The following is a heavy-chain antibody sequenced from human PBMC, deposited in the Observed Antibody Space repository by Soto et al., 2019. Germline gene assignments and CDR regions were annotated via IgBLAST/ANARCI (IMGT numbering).Heavy chain of an antibody. J-gene: IGHJ4*02. V-gene: IGHV3-30-3*01. CDR1: GFTFSSYA. CDR2: ISYDGSNK. D-gene: IGHD1-26*01. Sequence: QVQLVESGGGVVQPGRSLRLSCAASGFTFSSYAMNWVRQAPGKGLEWVAVISYDGSNKYYADSVKGRFTISRDNSKNTLYLQMNSLRAEDTAVYYCARGIEWELGGPDYWGQGTLVTVSS. CDR3: ARGIEWELGGPDY.